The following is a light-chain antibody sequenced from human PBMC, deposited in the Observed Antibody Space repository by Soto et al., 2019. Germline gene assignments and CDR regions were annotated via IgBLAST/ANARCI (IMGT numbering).Light chain of an antibody. CDR3: QQYNNWPRT. CDR1: QTVNSIY. J-gene: IGKJ1*01. CDR2: GAS. Sequence: EIVLTQSPGTLSLSPGERATLSCRASQTVNSIYLAWYQQKPGQAPRLLIYGASSRATGVPDRFSGSGSGTDFTLTISSLQSEDFAVYYCQQYNNWPRTFGQGTKVEIK. V-gene: IGKV3-20*01.